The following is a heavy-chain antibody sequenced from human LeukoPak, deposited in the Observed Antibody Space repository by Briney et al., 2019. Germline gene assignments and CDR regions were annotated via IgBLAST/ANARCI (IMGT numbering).Heavy chain of an antibody. V-gene: IGHV3-7*01. D-gene: IGHD2-15*01. CDR2: INQVVSQK. J-gene: IGHJ4*02. CDR3: ARDTGCAGGTCFSFYDY. CDR1: GFTFSTYW. Sequence: PGGSLRLSCAASGFTFSTYWMTWVRQAPGKGLEWVANINQVVSQKYYVDSVKGRFTISRDNAKNSLYLQMDSLRAEDTAVYYCARDTGCAGGTCFSFYDYWGQGTLVTVSS.